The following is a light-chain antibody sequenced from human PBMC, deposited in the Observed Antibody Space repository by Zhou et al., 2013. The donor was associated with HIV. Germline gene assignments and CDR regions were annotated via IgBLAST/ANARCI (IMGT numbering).Light chain of an antibody. CDR3: QQYDNWPPWT. J-gene: IGKJ1*01. Sequence: DIQVTQSPSTLSASVGDRVTITCRVSQPNNNWLAWYQQKPGRAPKLLIYKASSLDHGVPSRFSGSGSGTEFTLTISSLQSEDSGVYYCQQYDNWPPWTFGHGTKVEIK. CDR2: KAS. CDR1: QPNNNW. V-gene: IGKV1-5*03.